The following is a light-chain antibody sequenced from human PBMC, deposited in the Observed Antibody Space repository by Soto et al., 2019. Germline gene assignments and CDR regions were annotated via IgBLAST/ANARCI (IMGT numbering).Light chain of an antibody. CDR2: GAS. Sequence: EIVLTQSPGTLSLSPGERATLSCRASQSVSSSYLAWYQQKPGQAPRLLIYGASSRATGIPDRFSGSGSGTDFTITISRLEPEDFAVYYCQQYGSSPRTCGQGTKVEI. CDR3: QQYGSSPRT. V-gene: IGKV3-20*01. CDR1: QSVSSSY. J-gene: IGKJ1*01.